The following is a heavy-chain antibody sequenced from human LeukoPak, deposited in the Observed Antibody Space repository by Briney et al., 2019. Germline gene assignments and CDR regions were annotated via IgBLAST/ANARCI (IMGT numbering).Heavy chain of an antibody. Sequence: GGSLRLSCAASGFTFSSYWMSWVRQAPGKGLEWVANIKQDGSEKYYVDSVKGRFTISRDNAKNSLYLQMNSLRAEDTAVYYCARRSSGWYGNAFGIWGQGTMVTVSS. D-gene: IGHD6-19*01. CDR3: ARRSSGWYGNAFGI. J-gene: IGHJ3*02. V-gene: IGHV3-7*01. CDR1: GFTFSSYW. CDR2: IKQDGSEK.